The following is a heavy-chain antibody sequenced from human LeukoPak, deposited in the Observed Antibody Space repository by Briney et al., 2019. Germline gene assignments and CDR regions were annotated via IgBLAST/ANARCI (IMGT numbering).Heavy chain of an antibody. V-gene: IGHV3-23*01. CDR1: GFTFSSYA. CDR2: ISGSGGST. CDR3: ARGQGYTVFDY. D-gene: IGHD1-1*01. J-gene: IGHJ4*02. Sequence: GGSLRLSCAASGFTFSSYAMHWVRQAPGKGLEWVSAISGSGGSTFYADSVKGRFTISRDNSKNTLYLQMNSLRAEDTAVYYCARGQGYTVFDYWGQGTLVTVSS.